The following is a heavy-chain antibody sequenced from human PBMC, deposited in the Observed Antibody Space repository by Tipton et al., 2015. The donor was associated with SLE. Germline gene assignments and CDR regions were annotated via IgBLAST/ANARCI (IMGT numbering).Heavy chain of an antibody. Sequence: TLSLTCTVSSDSSSSGEYSWGWIRQHPGKGLEWIGYIYYSENTHCNLSLKSRLSVSVDTSKTQLSLKLNSVTAADTAVYYCARRHYSGPFDSWGQGTLVTVSS. D-gene: IGHD5-12*01. J-gene: IGHJ4*02. CDR1: SDSSSSGEYS. V-gene: IGHV4-31*03. CDR3: ARRHYSGPFDS. CDR2: IYYSENT.